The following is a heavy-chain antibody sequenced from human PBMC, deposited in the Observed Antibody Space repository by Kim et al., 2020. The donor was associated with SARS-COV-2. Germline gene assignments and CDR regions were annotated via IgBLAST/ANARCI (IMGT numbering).Heavy chain of an antibody. V-gene: IGHV3-73*01. Sequence: GGSLRLSCAASGFTFSDYAMYWVRQASGKGLEWVGRIRSKTNSYATAYDVSVKGRFIISRDDSKNTAYLQMNSLKTEDTAIYYCTRVPPYSNSWGDAF. CDR3: TRVPPYSNSWGDAF. CDR1: GFTFSDYA. J-gene: IGHJ3*01. CDR2: IRSKTNSYAT. D-gene: IGHD6-13*01.